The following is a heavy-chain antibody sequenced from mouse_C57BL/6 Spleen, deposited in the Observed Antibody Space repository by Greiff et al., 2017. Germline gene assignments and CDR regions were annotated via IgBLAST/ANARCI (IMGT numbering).Heavy chain of an antibody. J-gene: IGHJ1*03. CDR3: ARYYGNYEGYFDV. V-gene: IGHV7-3*01. CDR1: GFTFTDYY. CDR2: IRNKANGYTT. Sequence: EVQLMQSGGGLVQPGGSLSLSCAASGFTFTDYYMRWVRQPPGQALEWLGFIRNKANGYTTEYSVSVKGRVTISRDNSQSILYLQMNALRAEDSATYYCARYYGNYEGYFDVWGTGTTVTVSS. D-gene: IGHD2-1*01.